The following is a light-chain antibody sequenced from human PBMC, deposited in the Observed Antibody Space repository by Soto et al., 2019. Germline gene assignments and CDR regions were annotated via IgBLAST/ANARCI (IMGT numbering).Light chain of an antibody. CDR1: SSDVGGYDY. J-gene: IGLJ3*02. V-gene: IGLV2-14*01. Sequence: QSVLTQPASVSGSPGQSITISCTGTSSDVGGYDYVSWYQQHPGKAPKLMIYDVSNRPSGVSNRFSGSKSDNTASLTISGLQAEDEADYYCSSYTTSSPWVFGGGTKLTVL. CDR2: DVS. CDR3: SSYTTSSPWV.